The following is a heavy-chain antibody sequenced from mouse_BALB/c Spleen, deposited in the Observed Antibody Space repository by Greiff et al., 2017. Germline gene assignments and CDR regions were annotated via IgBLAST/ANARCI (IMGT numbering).Heavy chain of an antibody. Sequence: VHVKQSGAELVRPGALVKLSCKASGFNIKDYYMQWVKQRPEQGLEWIGWIDPENGNTIYDPKFQGKASITADTSSNTAYLQLSSLTSEDTAVYYCAYYDQGAMDYWGQGTSVTVSS. J-gene: IGHJ4*01. CDR3: AYYDQGAMDY. CDR1: GFNIKDYY. CDR2: IDPENGNT. V-gene: IGHV14-1*02. D-gene: IGHD2-4*01.